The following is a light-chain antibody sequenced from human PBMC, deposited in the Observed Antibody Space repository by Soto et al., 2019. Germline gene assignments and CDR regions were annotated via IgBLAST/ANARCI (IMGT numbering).Light chain of an antibody. CDR3: QQGFSLPWT. CDR2: AAS. Sequence: DIQVTQSPSSLSASVGDRVTITCRASQDIKNYLNWYQREPGTAPRLLIYAASNLHSGVPSTFSASGSGTDFALNISSLQADDFGTYYCQQGFSLPWTFGQGTKVEVK. V-gene: IGKV1-39*01. J-gene: IGKJ1*01. CDR1: QDIKNY.